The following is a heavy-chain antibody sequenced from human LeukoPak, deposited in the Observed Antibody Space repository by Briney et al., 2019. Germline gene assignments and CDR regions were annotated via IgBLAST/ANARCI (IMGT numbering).Heavy chain of an antibody. Sequence: SETLSLTCAVYGGSFSDYYWSWIRQPPGKGLEWIGEINHSGSTNYSTSLKSRVTISVDTSKNQFSLKLSSLTAPDPAVYYCARETMVRGVLYYYYMDVWGKGSTVTVSS. J-gene: IGHJ6*03. CDR2: INHSGST. CDR3: ARETMVRGVLYYYYMDV. CDR1: GGSFSDYY. V-gene: IGHV4-34*01. D-gene: IGHD3-10*01.